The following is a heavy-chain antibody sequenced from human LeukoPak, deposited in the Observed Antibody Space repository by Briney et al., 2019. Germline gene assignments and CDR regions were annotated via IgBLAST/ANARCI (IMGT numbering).Heavy chain of an antibody. CDR1: GFTFSSYA. Sequence: GGSLRLSCAASGFTFSSYAMHWVRQAPGKGLEWVAVISYDGSNKYYADSVKGRFTISRDNSKNTLYLQMNSLRAEDTAVYYCARTYYYDSSGYHLPYDSWGQGTLVTVSS. D-gene: IGHD3-22*01. CDR2: ISYDGSNK. V-gene: IGHV3-30-3*01. CDR3: ARTYYYDSSGYHLPYDS. J-gene: IGHJ4*02.